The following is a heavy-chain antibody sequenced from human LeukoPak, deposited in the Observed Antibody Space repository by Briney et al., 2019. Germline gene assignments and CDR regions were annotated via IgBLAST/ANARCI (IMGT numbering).Heavy chain of an antibody. Sequence: PGGSLRLSCAASGFTFSSYEMNWVRQAPGKGLEWVSYISSSGSTIYYADSVKGRFTISRDNAKNSLYLQMNSLRAEDTAVYYCARSPDYGDYDAFDIWGQGTMVTVSS. CDR1: GFTFSSYE. D-gene: IGHD4-17*01. J-gene: IGHJ3*02. CDR2: ISSSGSTI. CDR3: ARSPDYGDYDAFDI. V-gene: IGHV3-48*03.